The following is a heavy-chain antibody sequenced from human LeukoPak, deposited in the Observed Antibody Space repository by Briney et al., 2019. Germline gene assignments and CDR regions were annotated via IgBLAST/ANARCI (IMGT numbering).Heavy chain of an antibody. CDR1: GGSCSSYA. J-gene: IGHJ4*02. CDR3: SRESLGGKISIDY. CDR2: ISYSGST. Sequence: SETLSLTFTAHGGSCSSYAGSWIRQPPGQGLEWIGYISYSGSTSYNPSLKSRVTISVDPSKSQLSLKLSSVSAGETAMYYCSRESLGGKISIDYWGQGTLVTVSS. V-gene: IGHV4-59*08. D-gene: IGHD3-16*01.